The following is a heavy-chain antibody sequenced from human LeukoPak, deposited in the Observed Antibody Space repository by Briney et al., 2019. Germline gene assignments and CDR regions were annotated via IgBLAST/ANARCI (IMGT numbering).Heavy chain of an antibody. J-gene: IGHJ4*02. CDR3: AREVEPGVGYFDY. V-gene: IGHV4-30-4*08. CDR1: GGSISSGDYY. Sequence: SETLSLTCTVSGGSISSGDYYWSWIRQPPGKGLEWIGYIYYSGSTYYNPSLKSRVTISVDTSKNQFSLKLSSVTAADTAVYYCAREVEPGVGYFDYWGQGTLVTVSS. CDR2: IYYSGST. D-gene: IGHD1-14*01.